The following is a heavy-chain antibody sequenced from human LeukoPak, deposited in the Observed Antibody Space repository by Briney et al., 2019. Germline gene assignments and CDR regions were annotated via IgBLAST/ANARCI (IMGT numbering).Heavy chain of an antibody. V-gene: IGHV3-23*01. CDR3: AKVAASDVWSSCDS. CDR2: ITGSGLTT. J-gene: IGHJ5*01. Sequence: GGSLRLSCTTTGITFSDFAMTWLRQAPGKGLEWVSIITGSGLTTYYAESVKGRFTISRDNSKNAVYLRMSSLKAEDTAVYYCAKVAASDVWSSCDSWGQGTLVTVSS. CDR1: GITFSDFA. D-gene: IGHD6-13*01.